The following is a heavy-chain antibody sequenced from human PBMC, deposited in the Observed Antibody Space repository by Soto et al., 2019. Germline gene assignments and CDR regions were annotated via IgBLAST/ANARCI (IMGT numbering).Heavy chain of an antibody. J-gene: IGHJ6*02. D-gene: IGHD1-26*01. CDR1: GYTFTSYD. CDR3: ARVLVGSYYPPDYYGMDV. V-gene: IGHV1-8*01. CDR2: MNPNSGNT. Sequence: QVQLVQSGAEVKKTGASVKVSCKASGYTFTSYDINWVRQATGQGLEWMGWMNPNSGNTGYAQKFQGRVTMTRNTSISTAYTELSSLRSEDTAVYYCARVLVGSYYPPDYYGMDVWGQGTTVTVSS.